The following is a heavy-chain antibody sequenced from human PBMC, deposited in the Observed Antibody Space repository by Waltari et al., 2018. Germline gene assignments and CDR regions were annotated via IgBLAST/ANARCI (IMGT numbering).Heavy chain of an antibody. CDR2: IIPIVGTA. Sequence: QVQLVQSGAEVKKPGSSVKVSCKASGGTFSSYAISWVRQAPGQGLEWMGGIIPIVGTANDAQKFQGRVTITADESTSTVYMELSSLRSEDTAVYYCARGLRLPSFVYGMDVWGQGTTVTVSS. D-gene: IGHD4-17*01. V-gene: IGHV1-69*01. J-gene: IGHJ6*02. CDR1: GGTFSSYA. CDR3: ARGLRLPSFVYGMDV.